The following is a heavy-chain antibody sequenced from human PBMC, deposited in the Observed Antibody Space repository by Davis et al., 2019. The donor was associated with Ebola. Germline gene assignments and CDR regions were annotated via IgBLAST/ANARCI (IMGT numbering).Heavy chain of an antibody. CDR2: ISAYNGNT. CDR3: ARDLRGGSPRYCSGGSCYYYYDMDV. CDR1: GYTFTSYG. D-gene: IGHD2-15*01. V-gene: IGHV1-18*01. J-gene: IGHJ6*02. Sequence: AASVKVSCKASGYTFTSYGISWVRQAPGQGLEWMGWISAYNGNTNYAQKLQGRVTMTTDTSTSTAYMELRSLRSDDTAVYYCARDLRGGSPRYCSGGSCYYYYDMDVWGQGTTVTVSS.